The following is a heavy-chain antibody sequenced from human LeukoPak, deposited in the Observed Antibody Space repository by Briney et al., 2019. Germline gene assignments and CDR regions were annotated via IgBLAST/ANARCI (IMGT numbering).Heavy chain of an antibody. CDR3: ARHGHHQNYDY. Sequence: SETLSLTCTVSGVSITISNYYWTWVRQPPGKGLEWIGSIDYSENTYYNPSLKSRVTISVDTSKSQFSLELNSATAADTAVYYCARHGHHQNYDYWGQGILVTVSS. J-gene: IGHJ4*02. CDR2: IDYSENT. CDR1: GVSITISNYY. D-gene: IGHD2-2*01. V-gene: IGHV4-39*01.